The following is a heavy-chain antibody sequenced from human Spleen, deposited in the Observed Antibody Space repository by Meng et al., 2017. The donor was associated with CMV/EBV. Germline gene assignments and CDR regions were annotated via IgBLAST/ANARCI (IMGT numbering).Heavy chain of an antibody. Sequence: SDGSISSSLYYWGWIRPPPGKGLEWIGTIYRSGTTYYNPSLKSRVSISVDTSKSQFSLNLSSVTAADTAVYYCARDRKSSGWTIDYWGQGTLVTVSS. CDR1: DGSISSSLYY. J-gene: IGHJ4*02. V-gene: IGHV4-39*07. CDR2: IYRSGTT. D-gene: IGHD6-19*01. CDR3: ARDRKSSGWTIDY.